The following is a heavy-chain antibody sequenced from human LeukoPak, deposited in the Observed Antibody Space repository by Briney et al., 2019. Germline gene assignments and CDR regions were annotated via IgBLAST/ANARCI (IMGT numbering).Heavy chain of an antibody. CDR2: IYTGDSDT. CDR3: ARLGGAPRPYYYYYMDV. J-gene: IGHJ6*03. D-gene: IGHD3-10*01. V-gene: IGHV5-51*07. CDR1: GYSFTSYW. Sequence: GESLKISCKGSGYSFTSYWIGWVHQMPGKGLGRMGIIYTGDSDTRYSPSFQGQVTISADKSISTAYLQWSSLKASDTAMYYCARLGGAPRPYYYYYMDVWGKGTTVTIFS.